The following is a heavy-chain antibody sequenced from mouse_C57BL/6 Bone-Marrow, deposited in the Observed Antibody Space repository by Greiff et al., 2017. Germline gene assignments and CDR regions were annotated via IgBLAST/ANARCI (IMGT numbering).Heavy chain of an antibody. CDR3: ARWMYSDYVDYAMDY. Sequence: VQLQQPGAELVKPGASVKLSCKASGYTFTSYWMHWVKQRPGRGLEWIGRIDPNSGGTKYNEKFKSKATLTVDKPSSTAYMQLSSLTSEDSAVYYCARWMYSDYVDYAMDYWGQGTSVTVSS. CDR1: GYTFTSYW. V-gene: IGHV1-72*01. D-gene: IGHD2-13*01. CDR2: IDPNSGGT. J-gene: IGHJ4*01.